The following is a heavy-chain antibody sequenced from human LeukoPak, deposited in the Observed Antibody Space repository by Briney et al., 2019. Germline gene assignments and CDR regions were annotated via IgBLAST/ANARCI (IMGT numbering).Heavy chain of an antibody. V-gene: IGHV1-8*01. CDR2: MNPNSGNK. J-gene: IGHJ4*02. CDR1: GYTFPSND. D-gene: IGHD6-13*01. Sequence: ASVKVSCKASGYTFPSNDINWVRQATGQGLEWMGWMNPNSGNKGYAQKFQDRVTMTRNISISTAYMELSSLRSEDTAVYYCVRCRKRYVGIAAVYFDYWGQGILVTVSS. CDR3: VRCRKRYVGIAAVYFDY.